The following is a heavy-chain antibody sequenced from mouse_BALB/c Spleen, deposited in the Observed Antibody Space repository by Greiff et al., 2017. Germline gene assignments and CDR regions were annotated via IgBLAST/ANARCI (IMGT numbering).Heavy chain of an antibody. CDR2: IYPGSGST. CDR1: GYNFTSYW. V-gene: IGHV1-55*01. J-gene: IGHJ2*01. Sequence: QVQLQQPGAELVKPGTSVKLSCKASGYNFTSYWINWVKLRPGQGLEWIGDIYPGSGSTNYNEKFKSKATLTVDTSSSTAYMQLSSLASEDSALYYCATPGFAYWGQGTTLTVSS. CDR3: ATPGFAY.